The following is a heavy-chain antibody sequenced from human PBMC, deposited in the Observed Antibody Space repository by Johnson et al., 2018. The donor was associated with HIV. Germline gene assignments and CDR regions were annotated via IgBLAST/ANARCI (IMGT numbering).Heavy chain of an antibody. CDR2: ISYDGSNN. D-gene: IGHD5-12*01. V-gene: IGHV3-30-3*01. Sequence: QVQLVESGGGVVQPGRSLRLSCAASGFTFSSYAMHWVRQAPGKGLEWVAVISYDGSNNYYADSVKGRFTISRDNSKNTLYLQMNSLRAEDTAVYYCARGRARAFDIWGQWTMVTVSS. J-gene: IGHJ3*02. CDR3: ARGRARAFDI. CDR1: GFTFSSYA.